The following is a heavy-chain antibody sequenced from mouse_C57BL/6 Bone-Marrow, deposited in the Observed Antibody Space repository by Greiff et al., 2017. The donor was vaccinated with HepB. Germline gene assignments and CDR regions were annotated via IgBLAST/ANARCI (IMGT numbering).Heavy chain of an antibody. D-gene: IGHD1-1*01. CDR3: ASYYGSSYQAWLAY. V-gene: IGHV1-64*01. CDR2: IHPNSGST. CDR1: GYTFTSYW. J-gene: IGHJ3*01. Sequence: QVQLQQPGAELVKPGASVKLSCKASGYTFTSYWMHWVKQRPGQGLEWIGMIHPNSGSTNYNEKFKSKATLTVDKSSSTAYMQLSSLTSEDSAVYYCASYYGSSYQAWLAYWGQGTLVTVSA.